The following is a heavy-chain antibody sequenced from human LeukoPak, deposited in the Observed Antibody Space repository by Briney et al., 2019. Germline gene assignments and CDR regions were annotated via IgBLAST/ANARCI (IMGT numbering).Heavy chain of an antibody. CDR2: ISYDGSNK. CDR3: ATPKDPITMIVVALDY. CDR1: GFTFSSYA. D-gene: IGHD3-22*01. V-gene: IGHV3-30-3*01. Sequence: GGSLRLSCAASGFTFSSYAMHWVRQAPGKGLEWVAVISYDGSNKYYADSVKGRFTISRDNSKNTLYLQMNSLRAEDTAVYYCATPKDPITMIVVALDYWGQGTLVTVSS. J-gene: IGHJ4*02.